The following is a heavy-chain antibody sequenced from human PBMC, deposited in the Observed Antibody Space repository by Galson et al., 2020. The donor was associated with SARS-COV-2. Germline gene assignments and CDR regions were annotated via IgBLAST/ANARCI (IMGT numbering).Heavy chain of an antibody. CDR3: AGSLVGAAHFDY. Sequence: GGSLRLSCAASGFTSSSYSMNWVRQAPGKGLEWVSSISSSSSYIYYADSVKGRFTISRDNAKNSLYLQMNSLRAKDTAVYYCAGSLVGAAHFDYWGQGTLVTVSS. J-gene: IGHJ4*02. V-gene: IGHV3-21*01. CDR1: GFTSSSYS. D-gene: IGHD1-26*01. CDR2: ISSSSSYI.